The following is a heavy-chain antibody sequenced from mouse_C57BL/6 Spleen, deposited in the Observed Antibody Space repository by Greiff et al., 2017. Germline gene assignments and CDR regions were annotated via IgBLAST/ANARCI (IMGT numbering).Heavy chain of an antibody. CDR3: TGYGSSYRAMDY. J-gene: IGHJ4*01. V-gene: IGHV1-5*01. CDR2: IYPGNSDP. CDR1: GYTFTSYW. D-gene: IGHD1-1*01. Sequence: VQLQQSGTVLARPGASVKMSCKTSGYTFTSYWMHWVKQRPGQGLEWIGAIYPGNSDPSYNQKFKGKAKLTAVTSASTAYMELSSLTNEDAAVYFCTGYGSSYRAMDYWGQGTSVTVSS.